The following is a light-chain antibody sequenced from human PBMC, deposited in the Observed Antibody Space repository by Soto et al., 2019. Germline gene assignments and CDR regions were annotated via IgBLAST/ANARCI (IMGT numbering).Light chain of an antibody. V-gene: IGKV3-20*01. CDR3: QQYGSAPRT. Sequence: EIVLTQSPGTLSLSPGERATLSCRASQSVSNTNLAWYQQKPGQAPRLLIYGASSRATGIPDRFSGSRSGPDFTLTISRLEPEDFAVYYCQQYGSAPRTFGQGTKVEIK. CDR2: GAS. J-gene: IGKJ1*01. CDR1: QSVSNTN.